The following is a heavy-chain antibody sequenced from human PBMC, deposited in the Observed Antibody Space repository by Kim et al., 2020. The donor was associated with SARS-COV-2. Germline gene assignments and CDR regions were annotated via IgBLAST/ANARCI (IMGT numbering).Heavy chain of an antibody. Sequence: TNYSPTFQGHVTISADKAISTAYLQWSSLKASDTAMYYCARSFPTYYLDYWGQGTLVTVSS. J-gene: IGHJ4*02. V-gene: IGHV5-10-1*01. CDR2: T. CDR3: ARSFPTYYLDY. D-gene: IGHD3-10*01.